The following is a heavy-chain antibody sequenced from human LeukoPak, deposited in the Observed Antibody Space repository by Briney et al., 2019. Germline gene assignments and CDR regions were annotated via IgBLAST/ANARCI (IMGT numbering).Heavy chain of an antibody. Sequence: PGGSLRLSCAASGFTVSSTYMSWVRQPPGKGLEWVSLIQSVGNTYYADSVKSRFSISRDNSENTVSLQMNSLRVEDTAVYYCARQAPYYYDSTGYPHPLFDIWGQGTRVTVSS. CDR1: GFTVSSTY. D-gene: IGHD3-22*01. CDR2: IQSVGNT. V-gene: IGHV3-66*04. J-gene: IGHJ3*02. CDR3: ARQAPYYYDSTGYPHPLFDI.